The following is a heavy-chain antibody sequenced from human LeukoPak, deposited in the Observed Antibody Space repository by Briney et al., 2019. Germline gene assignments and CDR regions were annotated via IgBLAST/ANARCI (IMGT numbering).Heavy chain of an antibody. CDR1: GYSFTNYW. D-gene: IGHD1-26*01. Sequence: GESLKISCKGSGYSFTNYWIAWVRQMPGKGLEWMGIIYPGDSDTRCSPSFQGQVTISADKSMSTAYLQWSSLKASDTAMYYCARRRGRYSGDAFDIWGQGTMVTVSS. V-gene: IGHV5-51*01. J-gene: IGHJ3*02. CDR2: IYPGDSDT. CDR3: ARRRGRYSGDAFDI.